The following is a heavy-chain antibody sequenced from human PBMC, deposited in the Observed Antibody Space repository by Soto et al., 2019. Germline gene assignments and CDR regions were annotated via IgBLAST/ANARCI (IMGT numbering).Heavy chain of an antibody. CDR3: TTGRDDLLY. Sequence: EVQLVESGGGLVKPGGSLRLSCAVSGFTFDKVWMNWVRQAPGKGLEWVGRIKSKTDGGTTDYAAPVKGSFTISRDDSKNMLYFQMNSVKTVDTGMYFCTTGRDDLLYWGQGTRVSGSS. D-gene: IGHD1-26*01. CDR2: IKSKTDGGTT. J-gene: IGHJ4*02. V-gene: IGHV3-15*07. CDR1: GFTFDKVW.